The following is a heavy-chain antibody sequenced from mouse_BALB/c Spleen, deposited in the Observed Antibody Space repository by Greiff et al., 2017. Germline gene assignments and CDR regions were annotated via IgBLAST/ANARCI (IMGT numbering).Heavy chain of an antibody. D-gene: IGHD3-3*01. Sequence: LVESGAELAKPGASVKMSCKASGYTFTSYWMHWVKQRPGQGLEWIGYINPSTGYTEYNQKFKDKATLTADKSSSTAYMQLSSLTSEDSAVYYCARSRGLGDAMDYWGQGTSVTVSS. J-gene: IGHJ4*01. CDR3: ARSRGLGDAMDY. V-gene: IGHV1-7*01. CDR2: INPSTGYT. CDR1: GYTFTSYW.